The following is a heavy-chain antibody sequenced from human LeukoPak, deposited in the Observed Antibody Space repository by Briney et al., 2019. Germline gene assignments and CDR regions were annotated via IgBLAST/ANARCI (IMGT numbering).Heavy chain of an antibody. CDR3: AKDSLGYYDFWSGSWFDP. D-gene: IGHD3-3*01. CDR1: GFTFSSYA. CDR2: IRYDGSNK. V-gene: IGHV3-30*02. Sequence: PGGSLRLSCAASGFTFSSYAMHWVRQAPGKGLEWVAFIRYDGSNKYYADSVKGRFTISRDNSKNTLYLQMNSLRAEDTAVYYCAKDSLGYYDFWSGSWFDPWGQGTLVTVSS. J-gene: IGHJ5*02.